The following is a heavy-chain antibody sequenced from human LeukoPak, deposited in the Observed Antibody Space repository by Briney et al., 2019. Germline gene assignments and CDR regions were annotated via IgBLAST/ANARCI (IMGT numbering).Heavy chain of an antibody. J-gene: IGHJ4*02. Sequence: GGSLRLSCAASGFTFSSYGMYWVRQAPGKGLEWVAVIWYDGSNKYYADSVKGRFTISRDNAKNSLFLQMNSLRAEDTAMYYCAKGTKPVMTIPDYWGQGILVTVSS. D-gene: IGHD1/OR15-1a*01. CDR3: AKGTKPVMTIPDY. V-gene: IGHV3-33*03. CDR1: GFTFSSYG. CDR2: IWYDGSNK.